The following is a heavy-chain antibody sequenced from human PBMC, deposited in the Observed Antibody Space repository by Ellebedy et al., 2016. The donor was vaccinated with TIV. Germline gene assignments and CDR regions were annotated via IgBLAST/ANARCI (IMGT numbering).Heavy chain of an antibody. V-gene: IGHV3-33*01. Sequence: GGSLRLXXAASGFTFSSYGMHWVRQAPGKGLEWVAVIWYDGSNKYYADSVKGRFTISRDNSKNTLYLQMNSLRAEDTAVYYCARDQDGDSPRGGYYGMDVWGQGTTVTVSS. CDR2: IWYDGSNK. D-gene: IGHD4-17*01. CDR1: GFTFSSYG. J-gene: IGHJ6*02. CDR3: ARDQDGDSPRGGYYGMDV.